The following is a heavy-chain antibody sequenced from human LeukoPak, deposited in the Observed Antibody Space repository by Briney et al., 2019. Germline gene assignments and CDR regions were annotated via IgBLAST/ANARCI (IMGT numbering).Heavy chain of an antibody. CDR3: ALYGPHGDFDY. CDR2: ISYDGSNK. CDR1: GFTFSSYG. Sequence: PGGSLRLSCAASGFTFSSYGMHWVRQAPGKGLEWVAVISYDGSNKYYADSVKGRFTISRDNSKNTLYLQMNSLRAEDTAVYYCALYGPHGDFDYWGQGTLVTVSS. D-gene: IGHD4-17*01. J-gene: IGHJ4*02. V-gene: IGHV3-30*03.